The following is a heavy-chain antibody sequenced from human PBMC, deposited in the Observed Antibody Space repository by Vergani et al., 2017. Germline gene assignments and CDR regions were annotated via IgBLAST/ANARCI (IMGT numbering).Heavy chain of an antibody. D-gene: IGHD6-13*01. CDR3: ARAYXGSSWSGGYYFDH. V-gene: IGHV4-31*03. J-gene: IGHJ4*02. CDR2: IYYSGST. CDR1: GGSISSGGYY. Sequence: QVQLQESGPGLVKPSQTLAVTCTVSGGSISSGGYYWSWIRQHPGKGLEWVGYIYYSGSTYSNPSFKRRITISIDTSKNLFSLKLSSVTAADTAVYYCARAYXGSSWSGGYYFDHWGQGTLVTVSS.